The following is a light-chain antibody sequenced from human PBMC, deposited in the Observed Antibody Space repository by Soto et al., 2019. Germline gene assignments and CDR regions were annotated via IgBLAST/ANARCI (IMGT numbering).Light chain of an antibody. Sequence: QSALTQPASVSGSPGQSITISCSGTSSDIGTYDHVAWFQQFPGKTPKLMIYSVSNRPSGVSYRFSGSKSGNTASLTISGLQAEVEADYYCISYTVTRSYVFGTGTKLTVL. J-gene: IGLJ1*01. CDR1: SSDIGTYDH. CDR3: ISYTVTRSYV. V-gene: IGLV2-14*01. CDR2: SVS.